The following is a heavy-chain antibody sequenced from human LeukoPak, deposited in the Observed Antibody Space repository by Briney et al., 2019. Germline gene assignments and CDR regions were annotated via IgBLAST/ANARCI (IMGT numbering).Heavy chain of an antibody. D-gene: IGHD3-22*01. Sequence: GASVKVSCKTSGGTSSRLPISWVRQAPGQGLEWMGGIIPIFGTANYAQKFQGRVTITTDESTSTVYMEVTSLRSEDTAVYYCARGDGRGTSGYYDYWGQGALVTVSS. J-gene: IGHJ4*02. CDR2: IIPIFGTA. CDR3: ARGDGRGTSGYYDY. CDR1: GGTSSRLP. V-gene: IGHV1-69*05.